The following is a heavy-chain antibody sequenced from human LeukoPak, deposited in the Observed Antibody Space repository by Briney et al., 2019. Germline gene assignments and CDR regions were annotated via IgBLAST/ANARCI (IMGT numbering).Heavy chain of an antibody. CDR3: AKDYCGGDCYSGWYFDL. Sequence: GGSLRLSCAASGFTFDDYGMSWVRQAPGKGREWVSGINWNGGSTGYADSVKGRFTISRDNAKNSLHLQMNSLRAEDTALYYCAKDYCGGDCYSGWYFDLWGRGTLVTVSS. CDR2: INWNGGST. V-gene: IGHV3-20*04. D-gene: IGHD2-21*02. J-gene: IGHJ2*01. CDR1: GFTFDDYG.